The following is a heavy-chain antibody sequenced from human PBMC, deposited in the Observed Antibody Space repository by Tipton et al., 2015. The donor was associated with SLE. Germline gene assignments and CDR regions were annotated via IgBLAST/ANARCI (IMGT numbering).Heavy chain of an antibody. V-gene: IGHV3-23*01. D-gene: IGHD3-22*01. CDR2: ISGSGGST. CDR1: GVTFSSYA. Sequence: GSLRLSCAASGVTFSSYAMRWVRQAPGKGLEWVSGISGSGGSTSCADSVKGRFTISRDNSKNTLYLQMNSLRAEDTAVYYCARARDYYDTSGCDYWGQGTLVTVSS. CDR3: ARARDYYDTSGCDY. J-gene: IGHJ4*02.